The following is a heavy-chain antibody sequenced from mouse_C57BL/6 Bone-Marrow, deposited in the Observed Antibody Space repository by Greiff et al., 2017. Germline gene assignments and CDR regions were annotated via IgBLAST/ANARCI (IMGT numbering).Heavy chain of an antibody. V-gene: IGHV14-4*01. CDR2: IDPENGDT. CDR1: GFNIKDDY. CDR3: PTNYKTSDY. Sequence: VHVKQSGAELVRPGASVKLSCTASGFNIKDDYMHWVKQRPEQGLEWIGWIDPENGDTEYASKFQGKATITADTSSNTAYLQLSSLTSEDTAVYYCPTNYKTSDYWGQGTTLTVSS. D-gene: IGHD2-12*01. J-gene: IGHJ2*01.